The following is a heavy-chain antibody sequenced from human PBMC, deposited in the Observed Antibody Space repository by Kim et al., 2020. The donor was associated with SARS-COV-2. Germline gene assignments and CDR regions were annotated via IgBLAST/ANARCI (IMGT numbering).Heavy chain of an antibody. V-gene: IGHV3-74*01. Sequence: GGSLRLSCAASGFTFSSYWMHWVRQAPGKGLVWVSRINSDGSSTSYADSVKGRFTISRDNAKNTLYLQMNSLRAEDTAVYYCASSFNCSSTSCSHYYYGMDVWGQGTTVTVSS. J-gene: IGHJ6*02. CDR3: ASSFNCSSTSCSHYYYGMDV. CDR2: INSDGSST. CDR1: GFTFSSYW. D-gene: IGHD2-2*01.